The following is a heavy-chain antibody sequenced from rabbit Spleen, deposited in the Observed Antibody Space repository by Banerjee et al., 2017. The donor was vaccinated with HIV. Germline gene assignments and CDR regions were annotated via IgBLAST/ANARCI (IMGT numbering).Heavy chain of an antibody. CDR3: TRDDGSGHYIDGYFNL. CDR2: IYTGNAKN. J-gene: IGHJ4*01. D-gene: IGHD1-1*01. V-gene: IGHV1S45*01. Sequence: QEQLEESGGDLVKPEGSLTLTCTASGFSFSSGYDMSWVRQAPGKGLEWIGFIYTGNAKNYYASWAKGRLTISKTSSTTVTLQVTSLTAADTATYFCTRDDGSGHYIDGYFNLWGPGTLVTVS. CDR1: GFSFSSGYD.